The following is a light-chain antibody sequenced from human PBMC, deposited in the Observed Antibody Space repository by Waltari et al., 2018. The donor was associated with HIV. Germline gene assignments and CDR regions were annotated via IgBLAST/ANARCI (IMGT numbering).Light chain of an antibody. CDR2: VGTGGIVG. V-gene: IGLV9-49*01. CDR3: GADHGSGSNYVYV. J-gene: IGLJ1*01. Sequence: QPMLTQPPSASASLGASVTLTCTLSSAYRNYKVDWSQQRPGKGPRFVMRVGTGGIVGSKGDGIPDRFSVLGSGLNRYLTIKNIQEEDEGDYHCGADHGSGSNYVYVFGTGTKVTVL. CDR1: SAYRNYK.